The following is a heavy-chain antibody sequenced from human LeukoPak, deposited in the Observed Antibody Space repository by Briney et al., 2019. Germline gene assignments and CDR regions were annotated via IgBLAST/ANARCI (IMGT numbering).Heavy chain of an antibody. CDR1: GFTFSSYW. CDR2: INEDGSEK. Sequence: GGSLRLSCVASGFTFSSYWMSWVRQAPGKGLEWVANINEDGSEKYYVDSVKGRFTFSRDNAKNSLYLQMNSLRAEDTAVYYCAREPSSSDIWGQGTMVTVSS. CDR3: AREPSSSDI. D-gene: IGHD6-13*01. V-gene: IGHV3-7*01. J-gene: IGHJ3*02.